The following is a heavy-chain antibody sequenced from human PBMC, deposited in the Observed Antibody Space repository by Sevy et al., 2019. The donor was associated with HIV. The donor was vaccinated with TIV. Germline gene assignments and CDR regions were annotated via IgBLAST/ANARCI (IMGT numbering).Heavy chain of an antibody. J-gene: IGHJ6*02. D-gene: IGHD4-17*01. CDR2: INPNDGVT. Sequence: ASVKVSCKASGYTFTDYYIHWVRQAPGQGLEWMAWINPNDGVTNYAQRFQGGVTVTRDTSVSTAYMVLRGLTYDDTGIYYCARLTTKPTSDLYGMDVWGQGTTVTVSS. V-gene: IGHV1-2*02. CDR1: GYTFTDYY. CDR3: ARLTTKPTSDLYGMDV.